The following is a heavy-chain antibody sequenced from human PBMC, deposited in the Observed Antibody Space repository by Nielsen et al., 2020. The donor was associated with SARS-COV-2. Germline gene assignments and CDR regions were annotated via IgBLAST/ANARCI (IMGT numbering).Heavy chain of an antibody. CDR2: IYYSGST. V-gene: IGHV4-39*01. CDR3: ARGPPSWYSSGWYGFDY. J-gene: IGHJ4*02. Sequence: SETLSLTCTVSDGSISSSSYYWGWIRQPPGKGLEWIGSIYYSGSTYYNPSLKSRVTISVDTSKNQFSLKLSSVTAADTAVYYCARGPPSWYSSGWYGFDYWGQGTLVTVSS. CDR1: DGSISSSSYY. D-gene: IGHD6-19*01.